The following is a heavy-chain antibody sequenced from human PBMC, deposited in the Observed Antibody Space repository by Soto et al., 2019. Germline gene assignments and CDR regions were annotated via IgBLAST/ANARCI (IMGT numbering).Heavy chain of an antibody. V-gene: IGHV4-30-2*01. Sequence: SETLSLTCAVSGGSISSGGYSWSWIRQPPGKGLEWIGYIYHSGSTYYNPSLKSRVTISVDRSKNQFSLKLSSVTAADTAVYYCARDNGWIDYWGQGTLVTVS. CDR3: ARDNGWIDY. D-gene: IGHD2-15*01. J-gene: IGHJ4*02. CDR2: IYHSGST. CDR1: GGSISSGGYS.